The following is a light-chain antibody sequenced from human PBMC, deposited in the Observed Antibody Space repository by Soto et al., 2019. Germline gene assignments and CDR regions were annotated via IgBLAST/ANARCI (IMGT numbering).Light chain of an antibody. V-gene: IGLV1-40*01. Sequence: QPVLTQPPSVSGAPGQRVTISCTGSSSNIGAGYPVHWYQQLPGTAPKLLVAGNRPSGVPDRFSVSKSGASASLAITGLQAEDEADYYCGTWDTSLSAYVFGPGTKLTVL. CDR1: SSNIGAGYP. J-gene: IGLJ1*01. CDR3: GTWDTSLSAYV. CDR2: G.